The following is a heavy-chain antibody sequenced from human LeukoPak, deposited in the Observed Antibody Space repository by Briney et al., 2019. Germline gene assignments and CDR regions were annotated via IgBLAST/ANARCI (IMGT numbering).Heavy chain of an antibody. D-gene: IGHD5-24*01. CDR3: ASGWLQFDY. Sequence: PSETLSLTCTVSGGSISSTIYYWGWIRQPPGKGLEWIGSIYYSGSTYYNPSLKSRVTISVDTSKNQFSLKLSSVTAADTAVYYCASGWLQFDYWGQGTLVTVSS. J-gene: IGHJ4*02. V-gene: IGHV4-39*07. CDR1: GGSISSTIYY. CDR2: IYYSGST.